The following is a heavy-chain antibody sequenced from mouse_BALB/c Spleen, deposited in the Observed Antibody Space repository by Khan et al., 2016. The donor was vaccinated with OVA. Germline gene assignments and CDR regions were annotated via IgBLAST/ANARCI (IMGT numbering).Heavy chain of an antibody. Sequence: VQLKESGPGLVKPSQSLSLTCPVTGYSITSDYAWNWIRQFPGNNLECMGYISYSGNTKYHPSLKSRISITRDHSKNQFFLQLNFVTIEDTATYYCARIQGGDFDYWGQGTTLTVSS. CDR1: GYSITSDYA. J-gene: IGHJ2*01. D-gene: IGHD3-2*02. CDR3: ARIQGGDFDY. CDR2: ISYSGNT. V-gene: IGHV3-2*02.